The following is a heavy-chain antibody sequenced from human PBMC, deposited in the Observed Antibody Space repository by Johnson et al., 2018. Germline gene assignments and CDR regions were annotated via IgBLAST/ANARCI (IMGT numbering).Heavy chain of an antibody. CDR2: IYYSGST. Sequence: QVQLQESGPGLVKPSETLSLTCTVSGGSMSRYYWNWIRQPPGKGLEWIGYIYYSGSTNYNPSLRSRVTISVDTSKSQFSLRLSAGTAADTAVYYCARVTDFGVLPCTYYGMDVWGQGATVTVSS. CDR1: GGSMSRYY. J-gene: IGHJ6*02. V-gene: IGHV4-59*01. D-gene: IGHD3-3*01. CDR3: ARVTDFGVLPCTYYGMDV.